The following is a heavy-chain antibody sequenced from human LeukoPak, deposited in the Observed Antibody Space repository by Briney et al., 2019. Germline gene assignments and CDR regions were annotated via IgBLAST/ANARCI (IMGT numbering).Heavy chain of an antibody. V-gene: IGHV3-11*04. CDR2: IGTSGSTI. CDR1: GFTFSDYY. CDR3: ATFYSGSPRFGY. D-gene: IGHD1-26*01. Sequence: PGGSLRLSCVASGFTFSDYYMTWVRQAPGKGLEWVSYIGTSGSTIYYADSVGGRFTISRDNAKNSLYLQMNSLRAEDTAVYYCATFYSGSPRFGYWGQGTLVTVSS. J-gene: IGHJ4*02.